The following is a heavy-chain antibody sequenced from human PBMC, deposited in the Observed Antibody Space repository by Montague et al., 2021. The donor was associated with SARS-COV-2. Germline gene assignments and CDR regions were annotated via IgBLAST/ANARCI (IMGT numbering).Heavy chain of an antibody. J-gene: IGHJ3*02. CDR3: ARVGRGSSWYEVAFDI. D-gene: IGHD6-13*01. Sequence: SETLSLTCTVSGGSISRYSWTWIRQPPGKGLEWIGYIYNSGSTNXNPSLTSRVTISVDTSKNQFSLKLSSVAAADTAVYYRARVGRGSSWYEVAFDIWGRGTMVTVSS. V-gene: IGHV4-59*01. CDR2: IYNSGST. CDR1: GGSISRYS.